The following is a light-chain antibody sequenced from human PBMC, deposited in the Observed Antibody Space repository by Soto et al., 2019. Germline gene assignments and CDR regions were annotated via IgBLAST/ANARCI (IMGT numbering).Light chain of an antibody. CDR3: QQYNNWPKT. Sequence: EILITQSPATLSVSPGERDTLSCRASQSVSSNLAWYQQKPGQAPRILIYGASTRDTGIPARFSGSGSGTEFTLTISRLQSEDFAVYYCQQYNNWPKTFGQGTKVDIK. V-gene: IGKV3-15*01. CDR1: QSVSSN. CDR2: GAS. J-gene: IGKJ1*01.